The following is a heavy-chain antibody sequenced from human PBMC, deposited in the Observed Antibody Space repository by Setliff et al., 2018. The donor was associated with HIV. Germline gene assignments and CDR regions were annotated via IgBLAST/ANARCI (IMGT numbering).Heavy chain of an antibody. Sequence: SVKVSCKASGGTFNINAVTWVRQAPGQGLEWVGAIIPLFGTANYAQKFQVRVTITADDSTSAVYMEVRSLRSADTAVYYCSKVSEHRTSSGSFYYYMDVWGEGTTVTVSS. V-gene: IGHV1-69*13. CDR2: IIPLFGTA. CDR3: SKVSEHRTSSGSFYYYMDV. J-gene: IGHJ6*03. CDR1: GGTFNINA. D-gene: IGHD6-6*01.